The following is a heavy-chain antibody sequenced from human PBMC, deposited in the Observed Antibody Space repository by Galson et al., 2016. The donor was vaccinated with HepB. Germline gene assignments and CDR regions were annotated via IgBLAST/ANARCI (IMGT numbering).Heavy chain of an antibody. CDR3: AKTPKKGENGGLLNY. D-gene: IGHD2-15*01. CDR1: GFSFNTYW. V-gene: IGHV3-23*01. CDR2: ISTTGSTT. J-gene: IGHJ1*01. Sequence: SLRLSCAASGFSFNTYWMSWVRQAPGMGLEWVSGISTTGSTTYYADSVKGRFTISRDNSKNTLYLQMSGLRADDTAVYYCAKTPKKGENGGLLNYWGQGILVTVSS.